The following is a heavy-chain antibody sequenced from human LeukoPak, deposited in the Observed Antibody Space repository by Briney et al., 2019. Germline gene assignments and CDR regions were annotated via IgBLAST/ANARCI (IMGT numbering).Heavy chain of an antibody. J-gene: IGHJ4*02. D-gene: IGHD5-12*01. CDR1: GFTFDDYA. CDR3: AKAGRLGEGAFDY. Sequence: PGRSLRLSCAASGFTFDDYAMHWVRPAPGKGLEWVSGISWNSGSIGYADSVKGRFTISRDNAKNSLYLQMNSLRAEDTALYYCAKAGRLGEGAFDYWGQGTLVTVSS. V-gene: IGHV3-9*01. CDR2: ISWNSGSI.